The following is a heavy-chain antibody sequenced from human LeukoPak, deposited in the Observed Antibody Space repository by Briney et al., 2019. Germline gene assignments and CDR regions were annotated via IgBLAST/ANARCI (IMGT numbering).Heavy chain of an antibody. CDR3: AKGGYYDSSGYSYVNFLFDY. D-gene: IGHD3-22*01. J-gene: IGHJ4*02. V-gene: IGHV3-23*01. Sequence: LPGGSLRLSCAASGFTFSSYAMSWVRQAPGKGLEWVSAISGSGGSTYYADSVKGRFTISRDNSKNTLYLQMNSLRAEDTAVYYCAKGGYYDSSGYSYVNFLFDYWGQGTLVTVSS. CDR2: ISGSGGST. CDR1: GFTFSSYA.